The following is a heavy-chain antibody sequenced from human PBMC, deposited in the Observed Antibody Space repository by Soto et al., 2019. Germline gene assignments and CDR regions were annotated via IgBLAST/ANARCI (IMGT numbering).Heavy chain of an antibody. D-gene: IGHD5-12*01. CDR2: ISAYNGNT. Sequence: ASVKVSCKASGYTFTSYGISWVRQAPGQGLEWMGWISAYNGNTNYAQKLQGRVTMTTDTSTSTAYMELRSLRSDDTAVYYCARERERSRWLQFIHDVFAIWGQGTMVTGSS. CDR3: ARERERSRWLQFIHDVFAI. V-gene: IGHV1-18*01. J-gene: IGHJ3*02. CDR1: GYTFTSYG.